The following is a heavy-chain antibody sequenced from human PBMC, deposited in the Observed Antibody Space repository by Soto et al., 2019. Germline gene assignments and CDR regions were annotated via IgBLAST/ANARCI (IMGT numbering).Heavy chain of an antibody. Sequence: PGESLKISCKGSGYSLTSYWIGWVRQMPGKGLEWMGIIYPGDSDTRYSPSFQGQVTISAGKSISTAYLQWSSLKASDTAMYYCARRTAVADDAFDIWGQGTMVTVSS. CDR1: GYSLTSYW. CDR3: ARRTAVADDAFDI. D-gene: IGHD6-19*01. CDR2: IYPGDSDT. J-gene: IGHJ3*02. V-gene: IGHV5-51*01.